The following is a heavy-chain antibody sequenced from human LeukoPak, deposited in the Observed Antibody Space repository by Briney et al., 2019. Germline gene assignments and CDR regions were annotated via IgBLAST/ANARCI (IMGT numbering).Heavy chain of an antibody. V-gene: IGHV4-39*07. CDR3: ASGSSYNGAFDI. Sequence: PSETLSLTCTVSGGSISSSSYYWGWIRQPPGKGLEWIGSIYYSGSTYYNPSLKSRVTISVDTSKNQFSLKLSSVTAADTAVYYCASGSSYNGAFDIWGQGTLVTVSS. D-gene: IGHD1-26*01. CDR2: IYYSGST. CDR1: GGSISSSSYY. J-gene: IGHJ3*02.